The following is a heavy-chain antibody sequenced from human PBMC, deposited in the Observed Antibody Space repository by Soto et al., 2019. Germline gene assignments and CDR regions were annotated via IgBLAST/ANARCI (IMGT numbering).Heavy chain of an antibody. D-gene: IGHD6-6*01. V-gene: IGHV3-7*01. CDR2: IKQDGSEK. Sequence: EVQLVESGGGLVQPGGSLRLSCAASGFTFSRYWMSWVRQAPGKGLEWVAKIKQDGSEKYYVDSVKGRFTISRDNAKNSLYLQMNSLRAEDTAVYYCARGAGPSSHYFDYWGQGTLVTVSS. CDR3: ARGAGPSSHYFDY. CDR1: GFTFSRYW. J-gene: IGHJ4*02.